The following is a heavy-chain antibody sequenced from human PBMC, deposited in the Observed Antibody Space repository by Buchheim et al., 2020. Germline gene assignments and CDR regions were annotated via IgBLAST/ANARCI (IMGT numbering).Heavy chain of an antibody. CDR1: GYTFTSYD. D-gene: IGHD3-16*02. CDR3: ARNTYYDYVWGSYRDYYYYMDV. CDR2: MNPNSGNT. Sequence: QVQLVQSGAEVKKPGASVKVSCKASGYTFTSYDINWVRQATGQGLEWMGWMNPNSGNTGYAQKFQGRATMTRNTSISTAYMELSSLRSEDTAVYYCARNTYYDYVWGSYRDYYYYMDVWGKGTT. V-gene: IGHV1-8*01. J-gene: IGHJ6*03.